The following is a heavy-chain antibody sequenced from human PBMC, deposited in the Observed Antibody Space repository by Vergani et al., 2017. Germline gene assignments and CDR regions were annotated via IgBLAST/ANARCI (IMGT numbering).Heavy chain of an antibody. D-gene: IGHD4-17*01. J-gene: IGHJ4*02. CDR3: ARPMSSGVTYGEYLHFDY. V-gene: IGHV1-69*12. CDR2: IIPIFGTA. CDR1: GGTFSSFA. Sequence: QVQLVQSGAEVKKPGSSVKVSCKASGGTFSSFAISWVRQAPGQGLEWMGGIIPIFGTANYAQKFQGRVTITADESTSTSYMELSSLRSEDTAVYYCARPMSSGVTYGEYLHFDYWGQGTLVTVSS.